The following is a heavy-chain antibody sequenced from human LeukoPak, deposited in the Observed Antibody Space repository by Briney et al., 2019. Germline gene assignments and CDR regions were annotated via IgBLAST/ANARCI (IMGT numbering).Heavy chain of an antibody. CDR2: ISIDGNNK. Sequence: GGSLRLSCTASGFTFGDYAMSWVRQAPGKGLEWVAVISIDGNNKYYGDSVKGRFTISRDNSKNTLYLQINSLRPEDTAVYYCAKDQSQWGQGTLVIVSS. J-gene: IGHJ4*02. CDR3: AKDQSQ. CDR1: GFTFGDYA. V-gene: IGHV3-30*04.